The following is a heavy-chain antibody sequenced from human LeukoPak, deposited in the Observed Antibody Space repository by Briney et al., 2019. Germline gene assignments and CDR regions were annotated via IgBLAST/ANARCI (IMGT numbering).Heavy chain of an antibody. CDR1: GFTFDDYT. CDR2: ISWDGGST. V-gene: IGHV3-43*01. D-gene: IGHD3-22*01. CDR3: AKGTYYYDSSGYYGGYYFDY. Sequence: GGSLRLSCAASGFTFDDYTMHWVRQAPGKGLEWVSLISWDGGSTYYADSVKGRFTISRDNSKNSLYLQMNSLRTEDTALYYCAKGTYYYDSSGYYGGYYFDYWGQGTLVTVSS. J-gene: IGHJ4*02.